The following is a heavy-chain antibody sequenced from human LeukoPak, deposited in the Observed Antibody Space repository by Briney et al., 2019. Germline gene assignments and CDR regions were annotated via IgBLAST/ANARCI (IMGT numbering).Heavy chain of an antibody. Sequence: PSETLSLTCTVSGGSISSYYWSWIRQPPGKGLEWIGYIYYSGSTNYNPSLKSRVTISVDTSKNQFSLKPSSVTAADTAVYYCARGGGYYDSSGYWGEFDYWGQGTLVTVSS. J-gene: IGHJ4*02. CDR3: ARGGGYYDSSGYWGEFDY. CDR2: IYYSGST. D-gene: IGHD3-22*01. V-gene: IGHV4-59*01. CDR1: GGSISSYY.